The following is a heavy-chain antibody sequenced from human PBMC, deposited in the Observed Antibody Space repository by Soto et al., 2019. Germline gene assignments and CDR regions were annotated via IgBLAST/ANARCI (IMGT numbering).Heavy chain of an antibody. Sequence: ASVKVSCKASGYTFTSYYMHWVRQAPGQGLEWMGIINPSGGSTSYAQKFQGRVTMTRDTSTSTVYMELSSLRSEDTAVYYCARDPLGGDYRNWFDPWGQGTLVTVSS. V-gene: IGHV1-46*01. D-gene: IGHD4-17*01. J-gene: IGHJ5*02. CDR1: GYTFTSYY. CDR2: INPSGGST. CDR3: ARDPLGGDYRNWFDP.